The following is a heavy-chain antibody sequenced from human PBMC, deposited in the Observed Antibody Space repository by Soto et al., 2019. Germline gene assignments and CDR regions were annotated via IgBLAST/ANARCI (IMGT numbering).Heavy chain of an antibody. D-gene: IGHD3-10*01. Sequence: SETLSLTCTVSGGSISSYYWSWIRQPPGKGLEWIGYIYYSGSTNYNPSLKSRVTISVDTSKNQFSLKLSSVTAADTAVYYCARGRATMVRGVILNWLDPWGQGTLVTVSS. CDR3: ARGRATMVRGVILNWLDP. J-gene: IGHJ5*02. V-gene: IGHV4-59*01. CDR1: GGSISSYY. CDR2: IYYSGST.